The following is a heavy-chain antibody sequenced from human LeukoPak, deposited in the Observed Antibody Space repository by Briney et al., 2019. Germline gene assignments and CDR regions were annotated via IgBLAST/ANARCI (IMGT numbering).Heavy chain of an antibody. Sequence: PSETLSLTCAVYGGSFSGYYWSWIRQPPGKGLEWIGEINHSGSTNYNPSLKSRVTISVDTSKNQFSLKLSSVTAADTAVYYCARLSGLVNYGMDVWGQGTTVTVSS. CDR2: INHSGST. V-gene: IGHV4-34*01. D-gene: IGHD6-19*01. J-gene: IGHJ6*02. CDR1: GGSFSGYY. CDR3: ARLSGLVNYGMDV.